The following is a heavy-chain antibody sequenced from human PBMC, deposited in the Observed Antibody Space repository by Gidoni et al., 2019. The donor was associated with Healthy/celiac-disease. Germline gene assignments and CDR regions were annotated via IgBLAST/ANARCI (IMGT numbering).Heavy chain of an antibody. CDR1: GYTFTSYG. Sequence: QVQLVQSGAEVKKPGASVKVSCKASGYTFTSYGISWVRQAPGQGLEWMGWISAYNGNTNYAQKLQGRVTMTTDTSTSIAYMELRSLRSDDTAVYYCARLLTYYYDSSGTPLGWFDPWGQGTLVTVSS. CDR2: ISAYNGNT. CDR3: ARLLTYYYDSSGTPLGWFDP. D-gene: IGHD3-22*01. V-gene: IGHV1-18*01. J-gene: IGHJ5*02.